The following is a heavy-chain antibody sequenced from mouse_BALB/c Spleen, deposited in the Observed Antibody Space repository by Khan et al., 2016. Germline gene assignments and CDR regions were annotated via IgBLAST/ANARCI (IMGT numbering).Heavy chain of an antibody. CDR3: ARGSMDGYGYYFDY. V-gene: IGHV1-9*01. CDR2: ILPGRGST. D-gene: IGHD2-2*01. J-gene: IGHJ2*01. CDR1: GYTFSSYW. Sequence: QVQLQQPGAELMKPGASVKISCKATGYTFSSYWIEWVKQRPGHGLEWIGEILPGRGSTNDNEKFKGKATFTADTSSKTAYMQHSSLTSEDSAVYYCARGSMDGYGYYFDYWGQGTTLTVSS.